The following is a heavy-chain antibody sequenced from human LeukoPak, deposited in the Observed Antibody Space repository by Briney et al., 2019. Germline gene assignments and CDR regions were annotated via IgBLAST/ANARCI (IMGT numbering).Heavy chain of an antibody. Sequence: GESLKISCMGSGYTFTNYHIAWVRQMPGKGLEWMGIIYPNDSDTRYSPSFQGQVTISADKSINTAYLQWGSLKASDTAMYYCARHNVGSGWAYFDYWGQGTLVTVSS. V-gene: IGHV5-51*01. D-gene: IGHD6-19*01. CDR2: IYPNDSDT. CDR3: ARHNVGSGWAYFDY. J-gene: IGHJ4*02. CDR1: GYTFTNYH.